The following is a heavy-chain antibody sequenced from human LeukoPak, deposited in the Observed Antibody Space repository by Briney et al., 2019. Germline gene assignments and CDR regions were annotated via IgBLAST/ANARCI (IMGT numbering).Heavy chain of an antibody. J-gene: IGHJ4*02. CDR3: AREYRLDYYDSRPLDY. CDR1: GGSIISYY. V-gene: IGHV4-4*07. CDR2: IYTSGST. Sequence: PSETLSLTCTVSGGSIISYYWSWIRQPAGKGLEGIGRIYTSGSTNYNPSLKSRVTMSVDTSKNQFSLKLSSVTAADTAVYYCAREYRLDYYDSRPLDYWGQGTLVTVSS. D-gene: IGHD3-22*01.